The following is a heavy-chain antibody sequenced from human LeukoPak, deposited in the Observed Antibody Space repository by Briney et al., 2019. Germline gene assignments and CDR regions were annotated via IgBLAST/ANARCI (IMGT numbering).Heavy chain of an antibody. CDR3: ARAPKDFWSGHEYYFDY. Sequence: ASVKVSCKASGYTFTSYAMHWVRQAPGQRLEWMGWINAGNGNTKYSQKLQGRVTMTTDTSTSTAYMELRSLRSDDTAVYYCARAPKDFWSGHEYYFDYWGQGTLVTVSS. J-gene: IGHJ4*02. V-gene: IGHV1-3*01. CDR2: INAGNGNT. D-gene: IGHD3-3*01. CDR1: GYTFTSYA.